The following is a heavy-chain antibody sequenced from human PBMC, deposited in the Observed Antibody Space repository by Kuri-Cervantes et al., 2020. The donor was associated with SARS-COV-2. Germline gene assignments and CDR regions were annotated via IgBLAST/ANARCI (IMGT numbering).Heavy chain of an antibody. CDR2: IRYDGSNK. V-gene: IGHV3-30*02. CDR1: GFTFSSYG. J-gene: IGHJ3*02. D-gene: IGHD2-2*01. Sequence: LSLPCAASGFTFSSYGMHWVRQAPGKGLEWVAFIRYDGSNKYYADSVKGRFTISRDNSKNTLYLQMNSLRAEDTAVYYCAKRFLDNIVVVPAASNAFDIWCQGTMVTVSS. CDR3: AKRFLDNIVVVPAASNAFDI.